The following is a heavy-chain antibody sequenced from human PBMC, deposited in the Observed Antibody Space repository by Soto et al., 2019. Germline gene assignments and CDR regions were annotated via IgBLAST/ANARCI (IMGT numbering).Heavy chain of an antibody. V-gene: IGHV1-69*14. J-gene: IGHJ4*02. Sequence: QVQLVQSGAEVKKPGSSVKVSCKASGGTFSSYAISWVRQAPGQGLEWMGGIIPIFGTANYAQKFRGRGSVTADKSTSAAYMELSSLRSEDTAVYYWAAVVRGYSYGSYWGQGTLVTVSS. CDR3: AAVVRGYSYGSY. D-gene: IGHD5-18*01. CDR2: IIPIFGTA. CDR1: GGTFSSYA.